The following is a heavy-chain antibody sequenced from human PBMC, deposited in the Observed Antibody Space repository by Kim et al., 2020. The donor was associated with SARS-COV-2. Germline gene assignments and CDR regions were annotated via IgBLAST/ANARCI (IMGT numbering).Heavy chain of an antibody. CDR1: GYSFTSYW. CDR3: ERQNVAAAAPSYYYYGMDV. V-gene: IGHV5-10-1*01. CDR2: IDPSDSYT. Sequence: GESLKISCKGSGYSFTSYWISWVRQMPGKGLEWMGRIDPSDSYTNYSPSFQGHVTISADKSISTAYLQWSSLKASDTAMYYCERQNVAAAAPSYYYYGMDVWGQGTTVTVSS. J-gene: IGHJ6*02. D-gene: IGHD6-13*01.